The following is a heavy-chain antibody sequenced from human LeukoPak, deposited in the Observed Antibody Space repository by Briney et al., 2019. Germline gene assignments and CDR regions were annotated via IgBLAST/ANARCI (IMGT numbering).Heavy chain of an antibody. Sequence: GGSLRLSCAASGFTFGNYSMNWVRQAPGKGLEWVSSISSSSSYIYYADSVKGRFTISRDNAKNSLYLQMNSLRAEDTAVYYCARENARELSLEYFDYWGQGTLVTVSS. CDR3: ARENARELSLEYFDY. D-gene: IGHD3-16*02. CDR2: ISSSSSYI. CDR1: GFTFGNYS. V-gene: IGHV3-21*01. J-gene: IGHJ4*02.